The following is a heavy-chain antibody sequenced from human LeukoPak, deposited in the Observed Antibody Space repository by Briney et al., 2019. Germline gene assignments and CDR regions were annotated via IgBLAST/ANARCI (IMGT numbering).Heavy chain of an antibody. CDR2: INQDGSQK. J-gene: IGHJ4*02. Sequence: GGSLRLSCAASGFTFSSYWMNWVRRAPGKGLEWVAAINQDGSQKYYVDSVKGRFTISRDNAKNSLYLQMNSLRAEDTAVYYCARYFTAVAETLRLDYWGQGTLVTVSS. D-gene: IGHD6-19*01. CDR3: ARYFTAVAETLRLDY. V-gene: IGHV3-7*03. CDR1: GFTFSSYW.